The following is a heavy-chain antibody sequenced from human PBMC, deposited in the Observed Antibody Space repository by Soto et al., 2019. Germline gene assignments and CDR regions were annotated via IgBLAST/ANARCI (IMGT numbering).Heavy chain of an antibody. CDR2: IYHSGST. Sequence: SETLSLTCAVSGGSISSGGYSWSWIRQPPGKGLEWIGYIYHSGSTYYNPSLKSRVTISVDRSKNQFSLKLSSVTAADTAVYYCARGPKVRDSSGYYYTHYYYYYGMDVWGQGTTVTVSS. J-gene: IGHJ6*02. CDR3: ARGPKVRDSSGYYYTHYYYYYGMDV. D-gene: IGHD3-22*01. V-gene: IGHV4-30-2*01. CDR1: GGSISSGGYS.